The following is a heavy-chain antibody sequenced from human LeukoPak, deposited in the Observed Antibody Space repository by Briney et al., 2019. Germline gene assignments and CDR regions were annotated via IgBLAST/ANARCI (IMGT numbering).Heavy chain of an antibody. J-gene: IGHJ6*03. Sequence: SETLSLTCTVSGGSISSSSYYWGWIRQPPGKGLEWIGSIYYSGSTYYNPSLKSRVTISVDTSKNQFSLKLSSVTAADTAVYYCASRIMTKVTYYYYYYYMDVWGKGTTVTVSS. D-gene: IGHD4-11*01. CDR1: GGSISSSSYY. CDR3: ASRIMTKVTYYYYYYYMDV. V-gene: IGHV4-39*01. CDR2: IYYSGST.